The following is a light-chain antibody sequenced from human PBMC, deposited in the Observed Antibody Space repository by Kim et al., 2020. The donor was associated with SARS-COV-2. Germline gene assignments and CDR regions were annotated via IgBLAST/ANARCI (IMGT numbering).Light chain of an antibody. V-gene: IGLV3-1*01. CDR1: KLGDKY. CDR3: QAWDSSTAVV. J-gene: IGLJ2*01. Sequence: VAPGQTACLTCSGDKLGDKYACWYQQKPGQSPVLVIYQDSKRPSGIPERFSGSNSGNTATLTISGTQAMDEADYYCQAWDSSTAVVFGGGTKLTVL. CDR2: QDS.